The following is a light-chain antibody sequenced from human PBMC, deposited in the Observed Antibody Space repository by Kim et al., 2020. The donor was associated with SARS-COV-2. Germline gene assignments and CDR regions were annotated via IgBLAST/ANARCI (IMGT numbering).Light chain of an antibody. CDR1: SSDVGGYNY. CDR3: SSYASGNTWV. J-gene: IGLJ3*02. V-gene: IGLV2-8*01. Sequence: QSALTQPPSASGSPGQSVTISCTGTSSDVGGYNYVSWFQHHPGKAPKLMIYEVTKRPTGVPDRFSGSKSGNTASLTVSGVQAEDEADHYCSSYASGNTWVFGGGTKLTVL. CDR2: EVT.